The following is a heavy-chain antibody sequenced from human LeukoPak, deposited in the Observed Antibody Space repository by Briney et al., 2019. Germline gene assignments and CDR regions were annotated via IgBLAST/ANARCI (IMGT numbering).Heavy chain of an antibody. V-gene: IGHV3-30-3*01. Sequence: GGSLRLSCAASGFTFSSYAMHWVRQAPGKGLEWVAVISYDGSNKYYADSVKGRFTISRDNSKNTLYLQMNSLRAEDTAVYYCARDRFISLDTTYYYYYYMDVWGKGTTVTVSS. J-gene: IGHJ6*03. CDR1: GFTFSSYA. CDR2: ISYDGSNK. D-gene: IGHD5-18*01. CDR3: ARDRFISLDTTYYYYYYMDV.